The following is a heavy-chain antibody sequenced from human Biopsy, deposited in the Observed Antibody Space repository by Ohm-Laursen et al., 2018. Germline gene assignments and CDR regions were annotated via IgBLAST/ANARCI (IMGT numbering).Heavy chain of an antibody. D-gene: IGHD2-15*01. Sequence: SDTLSLTCVVSGGSISSFYWTWIRQPPGKGPEWIGDISDSGSTNYNPSLKSRVTISADTSKNQFSLKLGSVTVADTAVFYCARRGSGGRSFDYWGQGSLVTVSS. J-gene: IGHJ4*02. V-gene: IGHV4-59*08. CDR1: GGSISSFY. CDR2: ISDSGST. CDR3: ARRGSGGRSFDY.